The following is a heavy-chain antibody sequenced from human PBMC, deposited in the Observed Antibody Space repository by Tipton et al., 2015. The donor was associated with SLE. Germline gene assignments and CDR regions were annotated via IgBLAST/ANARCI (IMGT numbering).Heavy chain of an antibody. V-gene: IGHV4-34*01. CDR1: GGSFSGYY. CDR2: INHSGST. Sequence: TLSLTCAVYGGSFSGYYWSWIRQPPGKGLEWIGEINHSGSTNYNPSLKSRVTISVDTSKSQFSLKLSSVTAADTAVYYCASLLYGAGSYRDDYWGQGTLVTVSS. CDR3: ASLLYGAGSYRDDY. J-gene: IGHJ4*02. D-gene: IGHD3-10*01.